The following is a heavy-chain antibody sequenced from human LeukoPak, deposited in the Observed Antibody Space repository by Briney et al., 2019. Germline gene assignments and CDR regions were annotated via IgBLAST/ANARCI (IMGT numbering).Heavy chain of an antibody. V-gene: IGHV5-51*01. Sequence: GEALRISCKGSGYSFTSHWIGWVRQMPGKGLEWMGIVNPDDSDTIYSPSFQGQVTISADESITTAYLQWSSLKASDTAMYYCARLRWPRGGRSSFDYWGQGALVTVSS. J-gene: IGHJ4*02. CDR2: VNPDDSDT. CDR1: GYSFTSHW. CDR3: ARLRWPRGGRSSFDY. D-gene: IGHD3-10*01.